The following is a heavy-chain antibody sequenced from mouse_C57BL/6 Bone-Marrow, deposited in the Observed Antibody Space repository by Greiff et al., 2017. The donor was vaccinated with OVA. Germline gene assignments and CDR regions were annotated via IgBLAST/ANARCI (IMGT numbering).Heavy chain of an antibody. Sequence: VKLQQPGAELVMPGASVKLSCKASGYTFTSYWMHWVKQRPGQGLEWIGEIDPSDSYTNYNQKFKGKSTLTVDKSSSTAYMQLSSLTSEDSAVYYCARFGGYDYWGQGTTLTVSS. CDR1: GYTFTSYW. D-gene: IGHD2-2*01. J-gene: IGHJ2*01. CDR2: IDPSDSYT. CDR3: ARFGGYDY. V-gene: IGHV1-69*01.